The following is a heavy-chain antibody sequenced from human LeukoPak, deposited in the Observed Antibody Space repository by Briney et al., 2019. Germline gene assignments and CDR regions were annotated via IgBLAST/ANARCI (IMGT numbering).Heavy chain of an antibody. V-gene: IGHV4-34*01. CDR3: ARELWFGELLVRGAFDI. CDR2: IYHSGST. D-gene: IGHD3-10*01. J-gene: IGHJ3*02. CDR1: GGSLSGYY. Sequence: SETLSLTCAVYGGSLSGYYWSWIRQPPGKGLEWIGEIYHSGSTNYNPSLKSRVTISVDKSKNQCSLKLSSVTAADTAVYYCARELWFGELLVRGAFDIWGQGTMVTVSS.